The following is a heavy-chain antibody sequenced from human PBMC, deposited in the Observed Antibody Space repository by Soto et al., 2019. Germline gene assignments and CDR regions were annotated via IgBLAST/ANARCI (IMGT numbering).Heavy chain of an antibody. CDR1: GGSISSGGYY. CDR2: IYYSGST. D-gene: IGHD4-17*01. Sequence: PSETLSLTCTVSGGSISSGGYYWSWIRQHPGKGLEWIGYIYYSGSTYYNPSLKSRVTISVDTSKNQFSLKLSSVTAADTAVYYCARVHYGDYYHDYWGQGTLVTVSS. V-gene: IGHV4-31*03. CDR3: ARVHYGDYYHDY. J-gene: IGHJ4*02.